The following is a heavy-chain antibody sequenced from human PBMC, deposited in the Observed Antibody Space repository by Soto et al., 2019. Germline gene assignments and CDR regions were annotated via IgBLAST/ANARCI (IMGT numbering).Heavy chain of an antibody. D-gene: IGHD3-3*01. J-gene: IGHJ6*02. V-gene: IGHV1-2*02. Sequence: QVQLVQSGAEVKKPGASVKVSCKASGYTFTGYYMHWVRQAPGQGLEWMGWINPNSGGTNYAQKFQGRATMTRDTSISTAYMELSRLRSDDTAVYYCARAPGDYDFWSGYYIDVAVWGMDVWGQGTTVTVSS. CDR2: INPNSGGT. CDR3: ARAPGDYDFWSGYYIDVAVWGMDV. CDR1: GYTFTGYY.